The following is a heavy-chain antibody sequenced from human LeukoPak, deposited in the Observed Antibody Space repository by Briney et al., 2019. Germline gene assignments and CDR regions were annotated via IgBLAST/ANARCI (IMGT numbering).Heavy chain of an antibody. V-gene: IGHV3-23*01. CDR1: GFTFSSYA. J-gene: IGHJ4*02. CDR3: AKASGDYDY. D-gene: IGHD4-17*01. CDR2: ISGSGVGT. Sequence: GGSLRLSCAASGFTFSSYAMSWVRQAPGKGLDWVSGISGSGVGTYYADSVKGRFTISRDNSKNTLYQQMNSLRVEDTAVYYCAKASGDYDYWGQGTLVTVSS.